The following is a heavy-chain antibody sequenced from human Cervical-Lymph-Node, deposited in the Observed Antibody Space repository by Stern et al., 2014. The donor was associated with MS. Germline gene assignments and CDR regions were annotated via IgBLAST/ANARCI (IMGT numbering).Heavy chain of an antibody. CDR1: GFTVSRDY. D-gene: IGHD1-1*01. V-gene: IGHV3-53*01. J-gene: IGHJ4*02. CDR2: RTNVGST. CDR3: ARDTSSPERSDW. Sequence: EVQLVGSGGGVLQPGGSLRLSCTASGFTVSRDYMPWVRQAPGKGLEWVSLRTNVGSTFYTDSVKGRFTISRDDSKNTVYLHMTSLRAEDTAMYYCARDTSSPERSDWWGQGTLVTVSS.